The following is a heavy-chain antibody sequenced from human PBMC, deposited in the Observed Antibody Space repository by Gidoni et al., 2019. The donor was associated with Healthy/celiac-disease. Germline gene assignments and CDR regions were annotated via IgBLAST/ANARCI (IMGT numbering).Heavy chain of an antibody. CDR1: GFTFSSYA. CDR3: ASLYDPSTLYYYYYMDV. J-gene: IGHJ6*03. CDR2: ISGSGGST. Sequence: EVQLLESGGGLVQPGGSLRLSCAASGFTFSSYAMSWVRQAPGKGLEWGSAISGSGGSTYYADSVKGRFTISRDNSKNTLYLQMNSLRAEDTAVYYCASLYDPSTLYYYYYMDVWGKGTTVTVSS. V-gene: IGHV3-23*01. D-gene: IGHD3-3*01.